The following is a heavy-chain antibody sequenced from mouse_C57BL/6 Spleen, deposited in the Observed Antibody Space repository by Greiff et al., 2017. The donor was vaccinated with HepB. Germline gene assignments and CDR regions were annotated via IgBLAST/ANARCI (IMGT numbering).Heavy chain of an antibody. J-gene: IGHJ4*01. V-gene: IGHV10-1*01. CDR2: IRSKSNNYAT. Sequence: DVKLVESGGGLVQPKGSLKLSCAASGFSFNTYAMNWVRQAPGKGLEWVARIRSKSNNYATYYADSVKDRFTISRDDSESMLYLQMNNLKTEDTAMYYCVRQGGAALILLAMDYWGQGTSVTVSS. CDR1: GFSFNTYA. D-gene: IGHD1-1*01. CDR3: VRQGGAALILLAMDY.